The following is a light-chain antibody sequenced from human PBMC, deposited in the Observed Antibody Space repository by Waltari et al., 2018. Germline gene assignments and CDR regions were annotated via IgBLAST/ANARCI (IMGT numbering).Light chain of an antibody. Sequence: QSALTQPPSASGSPGQSVPISCTGTRRDVGGYNYVSWYQQHPGKAPKLMIYEVSKRPSGVPDRFSGSKSGNTASLTVSGLQAEDEADYYCSSYAGSTLFGGGTKLTVL. CDR2: EVS. CDR3: SSYAGSTL. J-gene: IGLJ2*01. V-gene: IGLV2-8*01. CDR1: RRDVGGYNY.